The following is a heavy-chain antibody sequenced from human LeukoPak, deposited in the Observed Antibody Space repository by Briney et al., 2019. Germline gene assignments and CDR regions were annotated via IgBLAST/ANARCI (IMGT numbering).Heavy chain of an antibody. CDR3: ARDSVWQLDLSPDDAFDI. D-gene: IGHD1-7*01. V-gene: IGHV3-30*04. J-gene: IGHJ3*02. CDR1: GFTFSRYS. CDR2: ISYDGTNK. Sequence: PGGSLRLSCTASGFTFSRYSMHWVRQAPGKGLEWAAVISYDGTNKYHADSVKGRFSISRDNSKNTQYLQMKGLRAEDTAVYYCARDSVWQLDLSPDDAFDIWGQGTMVTVSS.